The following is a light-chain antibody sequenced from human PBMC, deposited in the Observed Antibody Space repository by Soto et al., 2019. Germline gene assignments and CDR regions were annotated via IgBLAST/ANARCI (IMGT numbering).Light chain of an antibody. CDR3: KSYTSASTYV. CDR1: GSDIGTYNY. Sequence: QSALTQPASVSGSPGQSITISCTGTGSDIGTYNYVSWDQHHPGKAPKFIIYDVTKRPSGVSDRFSGSKSGNTASLTISGLQAEDEADDFCKSYTSASTYVFGTGTKLTVL. V-gene: IGLV2-14*03. CDR2: DVT. J-gene: IGLJ1*01.